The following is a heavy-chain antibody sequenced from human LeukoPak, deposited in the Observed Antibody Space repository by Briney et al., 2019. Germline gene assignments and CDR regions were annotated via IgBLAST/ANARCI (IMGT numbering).Heavy chain of an antibody. J-gene: IGHJ4*02. CDR2: INWNGGSS. V-gene: IGHV3-20*04. CDR1: GFAFDDYG. CDR3: ARAYSSSWYFFDY. D-gene: IGHD6-13*01. Sequence: PGGSLRLSCAASGFAFDDYGMSWVRQAPGKGLEWVSGINWNGGSSGYADSVKGRFTISRDNAKNSLYLQMNSLRAVDTALYYCARAYSSSWYFFDYWGQGTLVTVSS.